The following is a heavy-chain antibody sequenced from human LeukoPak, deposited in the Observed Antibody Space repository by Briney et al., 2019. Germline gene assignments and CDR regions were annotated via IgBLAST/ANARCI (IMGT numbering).Heavy chain of an antibody. J-gene: IGHJ4*02. V-gene: IGHV3-30*03. CDR3: ARSGSYRDYYFDY. Sequence: GRSLRLSCAASGFTFSSYGMHWVRQAPGKGLEWVAVIPYDGSNKYYGDSVKGRFTISRDNSKNTLYLQMNSLRAEDTAVYYCARSGSYRDYYFDYWGQGTLVTVSS. CDR2: IPYDGSNK. D-gene: IGHD1-26*01. CDR1: GFTFSSYG.